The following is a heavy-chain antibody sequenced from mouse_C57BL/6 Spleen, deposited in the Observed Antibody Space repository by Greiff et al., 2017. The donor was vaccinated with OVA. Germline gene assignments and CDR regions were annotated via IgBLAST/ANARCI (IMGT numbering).Heavy chain of an antibody. CDR3: ASRDDGFAY. Sequence: VQLQQSGPVLVKPGASVKMSCKASGYTFTDYYMNWVKQSHGKSLEWIGVINPSNGGTSYNQKFKGKATLTVDKSSSTAYMELNSLTSEDSAVYYCASRDDGFAYWGQGTLVTVSA. J-gene: IGHJ3*01. V-gene: IGHV1-19*01. D-gene: IGHD1-1*01. CDR1: GYTFTDYY. CDR2: INPSNGGT.